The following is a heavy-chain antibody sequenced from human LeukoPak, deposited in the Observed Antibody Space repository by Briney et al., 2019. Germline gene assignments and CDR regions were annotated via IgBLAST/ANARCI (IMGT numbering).Heavy chain of an antibody. CDR2: IYYSGST. CDR3: ARWDCSGGSCYSGDAFDI. J-gene: IGHJ3*02. D-gene: IGHD2-15*01. CDR1: GGSISSYY. Sequence: PSETLSLTCTVSGGSISSYYWSWIRQPPGKGREWIGYIYYSGSTNYNPSLKSRVTISVDTSKNQFSLKLSSVTAADTAVYYCARWDCSGGSCYSGDAFDIWGQGTMVTVSS. V-gene: IGHV4-59*01.